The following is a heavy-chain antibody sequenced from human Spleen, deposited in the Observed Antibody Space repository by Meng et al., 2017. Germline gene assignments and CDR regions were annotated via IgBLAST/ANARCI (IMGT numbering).Heavy chain of an antibody. Sequence: QGQLQGPGPELVKPSGTLSRTCAVSVGSISSGNWWSWVRHPPGKGLEWIGSIYYSGSTYYNPSLKSRVTISVDKSKNQFSLKLSSVTAADTAVYYCASQVFSGLNWFGPWGQGSLVTVSS. CDR1: VGSISSGNW. D-gene: IGHD3-10*01. CDR2: IYYSGST. CDR3: ASQVFSGLNWFGP. V-gene: IGHV4-4*02. J-gene: IGHJ5*02.